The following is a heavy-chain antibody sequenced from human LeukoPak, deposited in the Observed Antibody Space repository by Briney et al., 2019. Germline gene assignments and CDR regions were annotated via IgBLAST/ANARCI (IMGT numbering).Heavy chain of an antibody. D-gene: IGHD3-22*01. V-gene: IGHV3-23*01. CDR1: GFTFSSYA. CDR3: AKVNYYDGRGYYYDAFDI. CDR2: ISGSGGSA. Sequence: PGGSLRLSCAASGFTFSSYAMSWVRQAPGKGLEWVSGISGSGGSAYYADSVKGRFTISRDNSKNTLYLQVNSLRAEDTAVYYCAKVNYYDGRGYYYDAFDIWGQGAMVTVSS. J-gene: IGHJ3*02.